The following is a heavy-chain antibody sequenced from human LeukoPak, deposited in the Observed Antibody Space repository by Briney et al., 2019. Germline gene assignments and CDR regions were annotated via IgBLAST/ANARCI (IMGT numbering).Heavy chain of an antibody. Sequence: GSLRLSCAASGFTFDDYGMSWVRQAPGKGLEWIGNIYYSGTTYYNPSLKSRVTISVDTSNNQFSLKLSSVTAADTAVYYCASPPGRRDAFDIWGQGTMVTVSS. J-gene: IGHJ3*02. CDR2: IYYSGTT. D-gene: IGHD3-10*01. CDR3: ASPPGRRDAFDI. V-gene: IGHV4-34*01. CDR1: GFTFDDYG.